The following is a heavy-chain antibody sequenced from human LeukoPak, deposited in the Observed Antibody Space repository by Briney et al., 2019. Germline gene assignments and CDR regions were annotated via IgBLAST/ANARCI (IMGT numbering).Heavy chain of an antibody. J-gene: IGHJ3*02. Sequence: SVKVSCKASGGTFSSYAISWVRQAPGQGLEWMGGIIPIFGTANYAQKFQGRVTITADESTSTAYMELSSLRSEDTAVYYCARSPRATTGAFDIWGQGTMVTVSS. D-gene: IGHD1-26*01. CDR3: ARSPRATTGAFDI. CDR1: GGTFSSYA. V-gene: IGHV1-69*01. CDR2: IIPIFGTA.